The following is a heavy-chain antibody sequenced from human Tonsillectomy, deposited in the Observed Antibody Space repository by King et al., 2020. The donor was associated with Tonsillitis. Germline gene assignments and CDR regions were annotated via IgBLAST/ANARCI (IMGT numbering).Heavy chain of an antibody. CDR1: GYTFTRLC. CDR3: AREIGAAAGTSPGY. D-gene: IGHD6-13*01. J-gene: IGHJ4*02. CDR2: ISPYNGYT. Sequence: QLVQAGAEVKKPGASGKVSWRASGYTFTRLCVSWGRQAPGQGLELMVVISPYNGYTKYAQNLQGRDTMTTDTPTNTAYMDLRSLRADDTAVYYCAREIGAAAGTSPGYWGQGTLVTVSS. V-gene: IGHV1-18*01.